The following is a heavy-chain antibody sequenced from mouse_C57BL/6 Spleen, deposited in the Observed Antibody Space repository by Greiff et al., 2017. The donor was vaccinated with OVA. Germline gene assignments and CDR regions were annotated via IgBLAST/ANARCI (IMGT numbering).Heavy chain of an antibody. CDR3: ARVGGTSYFDY. Sequence: DVKLVESEGGLVQPGSSMKLSCTASGFTFSDYYMAWVRQVPEKGLEWVANINYDGSSTYYLDSLKSRFIISRDNAKNILYLQMSSLKSEDTATYYCARVGGTSYFDYWGQGTTLTVSS. CDR1: GFTFSDYY. J-gene: IGHJ2*01. D-gene: IGHD6-1*01. CDR2: INYDGSST. V-gene: IGHV5-16*01.